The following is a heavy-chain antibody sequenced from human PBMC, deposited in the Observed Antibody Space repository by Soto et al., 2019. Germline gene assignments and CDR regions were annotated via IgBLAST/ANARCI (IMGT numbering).Heavy chain of an antibody. CDR2: IYYSGST. J-gene: IGHJ1*01. Sequence: SHTCTVAGGSIRSGGYYRNWLKQPPGKGLEWIGYIYYSGSTSYNPALKSRVTISVDTSKNQFSLRLTSMTAADTAVFYFLEGRVGSSGYSESCQRWGKGTLFTSPQ. D-gene: IGHD3-22*01. V-gene: IGHV4-61*08. CDR1: GGSIRSGGYY. CDR3: LEGRVGSSGYSESCQR.